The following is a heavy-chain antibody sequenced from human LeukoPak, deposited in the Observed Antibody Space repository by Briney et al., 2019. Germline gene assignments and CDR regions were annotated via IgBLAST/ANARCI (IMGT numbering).Heavy chain of an antibody. Sequence: GGSLRLSCAASGFTLSTYAMHWVSQAPGKGLEWVAVISYDGTDTYYADSVKGRFTISRDTSKNSLYLQMNSLRAEDTAVFYCARIRGGPIDYWGQGTLVTVSS. V-gene: IGHV3-30-3*01. D-gene: IGHD3-16*01. CDR1: GFTLSTYA. CDR3: ARIRGGPIDY. CDR2: ISYDGTDT. J-gene: IGHJ4*02.